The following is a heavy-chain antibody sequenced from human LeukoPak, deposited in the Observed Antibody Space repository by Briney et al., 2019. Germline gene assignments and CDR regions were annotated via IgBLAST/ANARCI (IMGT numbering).Heavy chain of an antibody. Sequence: SVKVSCKASGYTFTGYYMHWVRQAPGQGLEWMGWIIPILGIANYAQKFQGRVTITADKSTSTAYMELSSLRSEDTAVYYCARDGRGAGGVIVSLDYWGQGTLVTVSS. CDR3: ARDGRGAGGVIVSLDY. V-gene: IGHV1-69*10. CDR2: IIPILGIA. CDR1: GYTFTGYY. D-gene: IGHD2/OR15-2a*01. J-gene: IGHJ4*02.